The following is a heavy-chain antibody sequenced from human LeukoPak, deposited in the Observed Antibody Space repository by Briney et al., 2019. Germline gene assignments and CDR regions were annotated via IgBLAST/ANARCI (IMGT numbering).Heavy chain of an antibody. D-gene: IGHD1-1*01. CDR3: ARGPGHSFKY. CDR2: ISHTGNT. Sequence: SETLSLTCTVSGGSISSSSYYWTWIRQSPGKGLEWLGEISHTGNTHYNPSLKSRVTVSVDISADMSTTRVSLNLKSVTAADMAIYYCARGPGHSFKYWGQGTRVTVSS. CDR1: GGSISSSSYY. J-gene: IGHJ4*02. V-gene: IGHV4-39*07.